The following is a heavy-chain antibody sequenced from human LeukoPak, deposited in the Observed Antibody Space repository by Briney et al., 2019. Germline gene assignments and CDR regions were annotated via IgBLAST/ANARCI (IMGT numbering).Heavy chain of an antibody. Sequence: GGSLRLSSAASGFTVSSNYMRWLRQGPGKGLVGVSVIYSGGSTYYADSLKSRFTIARDTSKNTLYLQINSLRAEDTAVYYCARDKPYVHLDIWGQGTMVTVS. CDR3: ARDKPYVHLDI. CDR2: IYSGGST. J-gene: IGHJ3*02. D-gene: IGHD3-16*01. V-gene: IGHV3-66*01. CDR1: GFTVSSNY.